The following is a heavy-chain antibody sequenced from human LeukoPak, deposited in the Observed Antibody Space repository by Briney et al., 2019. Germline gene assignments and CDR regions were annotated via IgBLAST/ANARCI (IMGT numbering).Heavy chain of an antibody. D-gene: IGHD4-17*01. CDR3: ARHLSGDDI. J-gene: IGHJ3*02. CDR2: IYSGGST. CDR1: GFIVSSNY. Sequence: PGVSLRLSCAASGFIVSSNYMSWVRQAPGKGLEWVSIIYSGGSTYYADSVKGRFTISRDNSKNTLYLQMNSLRAEDTAVYYCARHLSGDDIWGQGTMVTVSS. V-gene: IGHV3-53*01.